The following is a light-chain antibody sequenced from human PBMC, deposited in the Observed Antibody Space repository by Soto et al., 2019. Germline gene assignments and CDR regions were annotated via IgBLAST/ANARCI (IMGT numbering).Light chain of an antibody. Sequence: QSVLTQHASVSGSPGQSITISCTGTSNDVGGYNLVSWFQQHPGKAPKLMISEVNKRPSGVSNRFSGSKSANTASLTISGLQAEDEADYYCCSHLGGSIPQWVFGGGTKLTVL. CDR2: EVN. CDR1: SNDVGGYNL. J-gene: IGLJ3*02. V-gene: IGLV2-23*02. CDR3: CSHLGGSIPQWV.